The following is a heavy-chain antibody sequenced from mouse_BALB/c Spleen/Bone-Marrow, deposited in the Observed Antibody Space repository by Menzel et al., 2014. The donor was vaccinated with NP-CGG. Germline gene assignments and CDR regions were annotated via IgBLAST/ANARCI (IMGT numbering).Heavy chain of an antibody. V-gene: IGHV2-9*02. Sequence: VKLQESGPGLVAPSQSLSITCTVSGFPLTSYGVHWVRQPPGKGLEWLGVIWAGGSTNYNSALMSRLSISKDNSKSQVFLKMNSLQTDDTAMYYCAREDLGWLLPNWGQGTTLTVSS. J-gene: IGHJ2*01. D-gene: IGHD2-3*01. CDR1: GFPLTSYG. CDR3: AREDLGWLLPN. CDR2: IWAGGST.